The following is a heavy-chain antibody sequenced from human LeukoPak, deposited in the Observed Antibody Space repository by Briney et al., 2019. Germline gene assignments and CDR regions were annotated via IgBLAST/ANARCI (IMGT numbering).Heavy chain of an antibody. CDR3: ASESTAAGTPFDY. Sequence: PSETLSLTCAVYGGSFSGYYWSWIRQPPGKGLEWIGEINHSGSTNYNPSLKSRVTISVDTSKNQFSLKLSSVTAADTAVYYCASESTAAGTPFDYWGQGTLVTVSS. D-gene: IGHD6-13*01. CDR1: GGSFSGYY. V-gene: IGHV4-34*01. J-gene: IGHJ4*02. CDR2: INHSGST.